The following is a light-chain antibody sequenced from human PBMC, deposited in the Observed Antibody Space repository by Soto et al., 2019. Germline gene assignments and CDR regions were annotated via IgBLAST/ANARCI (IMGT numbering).Light chain of an antibody. J-gene: IGLJ1*01. V-gene: IGLV2-11*01. Sequence: QSVLTQPRSVSGSPGQSVTISCTGTSSDVGGYNYVSWYQQHPGKAPKLMIYDVSKRPSGVPDRFSGSKSGNTASLTISGLQAEDEADYYCCSYAGSYTDVFGTGTKFTVL. CDR3: CSYAGSYTDV. CDR2: DVS. CDR1: SSDVGGYNY.